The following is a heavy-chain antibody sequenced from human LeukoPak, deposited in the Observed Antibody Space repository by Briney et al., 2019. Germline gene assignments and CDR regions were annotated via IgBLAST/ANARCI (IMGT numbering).Heavy chain of an antibody. CDR2: ISSSGGTT. Sequence: GGSLRLSCAASGFTFSSYAMSWVRQAPGKGLEWVSAISSSGGTTYYADSVKGRFTISRDNSKNTLYLQMNSLRAEDTAVSYCAKVRGYSSSSTPIDHWGQGTLVTVSS. CDR1: GFTFSSYA. D-gene: IGHD6-6*01. J-gene: IGHJ4*02. CDR3: AKVRGYSSSSTPIDH. V-gene: IGHV3-23*01.